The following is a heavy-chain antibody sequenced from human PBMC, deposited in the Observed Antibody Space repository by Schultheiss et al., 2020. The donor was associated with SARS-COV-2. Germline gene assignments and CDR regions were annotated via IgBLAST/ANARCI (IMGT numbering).Heavy chain of an antibody. CDR2: ISSSGSTI. CDR3: ARDGCCGDFDY. CDR1: GFTFSSYG. D-gene: IGHD2-8*01. J-gene: IGHJ4*02. V-gene: IGHV3-48*04. Sequence: GGSLRLSCAASGFTFSSYGMHWVRQAPGKGLEWVSYISSSGSTIYYADSVKGRFTISRDNAKNSLYLQMNSLRAEDTAVYYCARDGCCGDFDYWGQGTLVTVSS.